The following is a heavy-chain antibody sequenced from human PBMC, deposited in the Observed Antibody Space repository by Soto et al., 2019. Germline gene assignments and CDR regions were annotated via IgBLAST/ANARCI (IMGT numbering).Heavy chain of an antibody. CDR1: GGTFSSYA. Sequence: QVQLVQSGAEVKKPGSSVKVSCKASGGTFSSYAIRWVRQAPGQGLEWMGGIIPIFGTANYAQKFQGRVTITADESTSTAYMELSSLRSEDTAVYYCASSHRYSYGPNYYYYGMDVWGQGTTVTVSS. CDR3: ASSHRYSYGPNYYYYGMDV. D-gene: IGHD5-18*01. J-gene: IGHJ6*02. V-gene: IGHV1-69*01. CDR2: IIPIFGTA.